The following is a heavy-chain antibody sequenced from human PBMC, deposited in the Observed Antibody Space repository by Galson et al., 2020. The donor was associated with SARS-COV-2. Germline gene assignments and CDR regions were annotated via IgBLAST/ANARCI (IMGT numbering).Heavy chain of an antibody. CDR2: ISYDGTNK. Sequence: GESLKISCAASGFAFRTYGMHWVRQAPGKGLEWVAVISYDGTNKYYADSVKGRFTISRDNFKSTLYLQMNTLRPEDTAVYYCAKDASEGSHYYGIDVWGQGTTVTVSS. CDR3: AKDASEGSHYYGIDV. V-gene: IGHV3-30*18. J-gene: IGHJ6*02. CDR1: GFAFRTYG. D-gene: IGHD3-16*01.